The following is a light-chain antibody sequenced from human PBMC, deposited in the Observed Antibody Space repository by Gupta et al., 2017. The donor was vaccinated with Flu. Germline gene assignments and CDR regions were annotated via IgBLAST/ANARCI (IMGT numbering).Light chain of an antibody. V-gene: IGLV1-44*01. CDR3: AAWDDSLNGWV. J-gene: IGLJ3*02. Sequence: QSVLTQPPSASGTPGQRVTISCSGSSSNIGSNHVNWYQQLPGTAPKLLIYSNNQRPSGVPDRFSGSKSGTSASLAISGLQAEEEADYYCAAWDDSLNGWVFGGGTKLTVL. CDR2: SNN. CDR1: SSNIGSNH.